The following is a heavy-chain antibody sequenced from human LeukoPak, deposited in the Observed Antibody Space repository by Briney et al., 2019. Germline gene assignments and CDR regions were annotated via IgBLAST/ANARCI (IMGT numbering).Heavy chain of an antibody. CDR2: ISWNSGSI. CDR3: AKGHVITSNLDY. CDR1: GFTFDDYA. D-gene: IGHD3-22*01. Sequence: GGSLRLSCAASGFTFDDYAMHWVRQAPGKGLEWVSGISWNSGSIGYADSVKGRFTISRDNAKNSLYLQMDSLRAEDTALYYCAKGHVITSNLDYWGQGTLVTVSS. V-gene: IGHV3-9*01. J-gene: IGHJ4*02.